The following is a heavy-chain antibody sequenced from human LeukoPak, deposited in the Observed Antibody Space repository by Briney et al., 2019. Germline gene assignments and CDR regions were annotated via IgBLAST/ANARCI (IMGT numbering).Heavy chain of an antibody. J-gene: IGHJ3*02. CDR1: GFTFSSYG. D-gene: IGHD2-2*01. CDR2: ISYDGSNK. Sequence: GRSLRLSCAASGFTFSSYGMHWVRQAPGKGLEWVAVISYDGSNKYYADSVKGRFTISRDNSKNTLYLQMDSLRAEDTAVYYCAKEYCSSTSCYPDLAFDIWGQGTMVTVSS. CDR3: AKEYCSSTSCYPDLAFDI. V-gene: IGHV3-30*18.